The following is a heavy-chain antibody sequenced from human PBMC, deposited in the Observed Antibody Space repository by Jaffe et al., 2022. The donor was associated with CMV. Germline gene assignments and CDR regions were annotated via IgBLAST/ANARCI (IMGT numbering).Heavy chain of an antibody. CDR1: GGTFSSYA. CDR2: IIPILGIA. V-gene: IGHV1-69*09. D-gene: IGHD3-22*01. Sequence: QVQLVQSGAEVKKPGSSVKVSCKASGGTFSSYAISWVRQAPGQGLEWMGRIIPILGIANYAQKFQGRVTITADKSTSTAYMELSSLRSEDTAVYYCARGSSSGYIFDYWGQGTLVTVSS. J-gene: IGHJ4*02. CDR3: ARGSSSGYIFDY.